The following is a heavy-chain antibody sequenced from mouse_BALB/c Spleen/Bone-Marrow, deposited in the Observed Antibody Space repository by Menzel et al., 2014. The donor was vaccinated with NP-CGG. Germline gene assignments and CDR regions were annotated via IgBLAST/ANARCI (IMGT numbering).Heavy chain of an antibody. Sequence: QVQLQQSGPGLVAPSQSLSITCTISGFSLTRYGVHWVRQPPGKGLEWLVVIWSDGSTTYNSALKSRLSITKDNSKSQVFLKMNSLQTDDTAMYYCARNGNFFAMDSWGQGTSVTVS. CDR2: IWSDGST. J-gene: IGHJ4*01. D-gene: IGHD2-1*01. V-gene: IGHV2-6-1*01. CDR3: ARNGNFFAMDS. CDR1: GFSLTRYG.